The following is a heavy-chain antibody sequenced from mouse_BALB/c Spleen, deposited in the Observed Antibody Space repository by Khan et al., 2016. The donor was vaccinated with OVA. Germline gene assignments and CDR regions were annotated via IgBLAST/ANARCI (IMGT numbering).Heavy chain of an antibody. CDR3: ARRNYFGYTFAY. D-gene: IGHD1-2*01. CDR2: ISPGSGDT. V-gene: IGHV1-77*01. CDR1: GYTFTDYY. Sequence: VQLQQSGAELARPGASVKLSCKASGYTFTDYYINWVKQRTGQGLEWIGEISPGSGDTYYNERIKGKATLTADKSSSTAYMQLSSLTSEASAVYFCARRNYFGYTFAYWVQGTLVTVSA. J-gene: IGHJ3*01.